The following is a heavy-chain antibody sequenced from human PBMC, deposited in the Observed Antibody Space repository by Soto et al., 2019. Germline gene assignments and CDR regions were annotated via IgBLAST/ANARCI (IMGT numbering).Heavy chain of an antibody. V-gene: IGHV3-43*01. CDR3: AKDMSGAVGATAFDY. D-gene: IGHD1-26*01. Sequence: EVQLVESGGVVVQPGGSLRLSCAASGFTFDDYTMHWVRQAPGKGLEWVSLISWDGGSTYYADSVKGRFTISRDNSKNSLYLQMNSLGTEDTALYYCAKDMSGAVGATAFDYWGQGTLVTVSS. CDR2: ISWDGGST. J-gene: IGHJ4*02. CDR1: GFTFDDYT.